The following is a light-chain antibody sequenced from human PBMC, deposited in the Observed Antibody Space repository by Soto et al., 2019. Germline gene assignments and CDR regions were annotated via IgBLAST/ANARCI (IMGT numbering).Light chain of an antibody. J-gene: IGLJ3*02. CDR3: SSYTSSNSVV. CDR1: SSDVGGYNW. CDR2: DVS. Sequence: QSVLTQPASVSGSPGQSITISCTGTSSDVGGYNWVAWYQQHPGKAPKLMICDVSNRPSGVSNRFSGSKSGNTASLTISGLQAEDEADYYCSSYTSSNSVVFGGGTKLTVL. V-gene: IGLV2-14*03.